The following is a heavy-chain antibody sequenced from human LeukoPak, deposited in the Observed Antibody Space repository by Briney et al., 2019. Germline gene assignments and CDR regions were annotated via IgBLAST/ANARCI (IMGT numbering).Heavy chain of an antibody. CDR1: GYSLTSYW. CDR2: IYAGDSAT. J-gene: IGHJ4*02. Sequence: GESLKISCKGSGYSLTSYWIGWVPQMPGKGLELMGIIYAGDSATRYSPSFQGQVTISADKSISTAYLQWSSLKASDTAMYYCARQPGSSGSYHDYWGQGTLVTVSS. D-gene: IGHD3-10*01. CDR3: ARQPGSSGSYHDY. V-gene: IGHV5-51*01.